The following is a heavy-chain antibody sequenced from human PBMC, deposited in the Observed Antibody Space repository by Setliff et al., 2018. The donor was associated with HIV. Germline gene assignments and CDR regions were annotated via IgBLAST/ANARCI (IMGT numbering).Heavy chain of an antibody. D-gene: IGHD1-7*01. V-gene: IGHV1-8*01. J-gene: IGHJ6*03. CDR2: MNPKTGNT. CDR3: SRGHRWNYGGRYYYYMDV. CDR1: GYALTTYD. Sequence: ASVKVSCKASGYALTTYDINWVRQATGQGLEWMGWMNPKTGNTVYEQKFQGRVTMTTNTSMSTAYMELSGLRSEDTAVYYCSRGHRWNYGGRYYYYMDVWGRGTTVTVSS.